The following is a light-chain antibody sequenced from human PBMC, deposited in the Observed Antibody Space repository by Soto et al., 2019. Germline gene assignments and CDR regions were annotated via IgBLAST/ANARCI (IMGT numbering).Light chain of an antibody. Sequence: QSVLTQPASVSGSPGQSITISCTGTSSDVGGYNYVSWYQQHPGKAPKLMIYEVSNRPSGVSNRFSGSKSGNTASLTISGLQAEDADDYYCSSYTSSSTLVFGGGTKVTVL. V-gene: IGLV2-14*01. J-gene: IGLJ2*01. CDR1: SSDVGGYNY. CDR2: EVS. CDR3: SSYTSSSTLV.